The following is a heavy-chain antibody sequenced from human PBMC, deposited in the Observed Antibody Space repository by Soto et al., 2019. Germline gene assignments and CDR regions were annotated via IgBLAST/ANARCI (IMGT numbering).Heavy chain of an antibody. D-gene: IGHD4-17*01. Sequence: QVQLVQSGAEVKKPGASVKVSCKASGYTFTNYGISWVRLAPGQGLEWMGWISAYNDNTNYAQKLQGRVTMTTDTSTSAAYMELRSLRSDDTAVYYCARDHNTDYGGNSYLDYWGQGTLVTVSS. CDR2: ISAYNDNT. J-gene: IGHJ4*02. CDR3: ARDHNTDYGGNSYLDY. CDR1: GYTFTNYG. V-gene: IGHV1-18*04.